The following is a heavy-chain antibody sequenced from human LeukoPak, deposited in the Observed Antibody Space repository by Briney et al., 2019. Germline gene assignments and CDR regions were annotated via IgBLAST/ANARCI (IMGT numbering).Heavy chain of an antibody. CDR1: GFTFSSYG. D-gene: IGHD5-12*01. V-gene: IGHV3-33*01. Sequence: QPGRSLRLSCAASGFTFSSYGMHWVRQAPGKGLEWVAVIWYDGSNKYYADSVEGRFTISRDNSKNTLYLQMNSLRAEDTAVCYCARSSYSGYAKGGEGHFDYWGQGTLVTVSS. CDR2: IWYDGSNK. J-gene: IGHJ4*02. CDR3: ARSSYSGYAKGGEGHFDY.